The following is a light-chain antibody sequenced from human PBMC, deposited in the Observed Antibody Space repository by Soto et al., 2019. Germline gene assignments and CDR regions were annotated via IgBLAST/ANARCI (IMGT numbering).Light chain of an antibody. CDR3: QQYKTYPWT. V-gene: IGKV1-16*02. CDR2: AAS. CDR1: QAISDY. J-gene: IGKJ1*01. Sequence: DTQMTQSPSSLSASVGERVTITCRASQAISDYLAWFQHRPGEAPKSLIYAASSLQSGVPSKFSGSGSGTVFTPTISNIQTEDFATYYCQQYKTYPWTFGQGTKVDIK.